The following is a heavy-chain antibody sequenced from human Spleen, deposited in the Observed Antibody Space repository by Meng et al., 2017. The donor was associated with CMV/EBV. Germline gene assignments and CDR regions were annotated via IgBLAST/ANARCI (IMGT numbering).Heavy chain of an antibody. CDR3: ARGRGDNWYYYGMDV. D-gene: IGHD1-1*01. V-gene: IGHV3-23*01. CDR2: ISGTGATT. CDR1: GFTSSNYA. J-gene: IGHJ6*02. Sequence: GESLKISCAASGFTSSNYAINWVRQAPGKGLEWISAISGTGATTYYADSVKGRFTISRDSAEKSLYLQMNGLRAEDTAVYYCARGRGDNWYYYGMDVWGRGTTVTVSS.